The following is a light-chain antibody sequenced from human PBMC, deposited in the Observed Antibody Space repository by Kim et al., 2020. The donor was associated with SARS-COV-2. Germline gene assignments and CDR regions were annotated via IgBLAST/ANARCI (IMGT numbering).Light chain of an antibody. CDR3: QQYGSSPYT. Sequence: EIVLTQSPGTLSLSPGERATLSCRASQSVGSSYLAWYQQRPGQAPRLLIYAASSRATGIPDRFSGSGSGTDFTLTISRLEPEDFAVYYCQQYGSSPYTFGQGTKLEI. CDR2: AAS. V-gene: IGKV3-20*01. J-gene: IGKJ2*01. CDR1: QSVGSSY.